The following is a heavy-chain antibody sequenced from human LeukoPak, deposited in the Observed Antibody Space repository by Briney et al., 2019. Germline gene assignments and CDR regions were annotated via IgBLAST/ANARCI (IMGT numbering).Heavy chain of an antibody. Sequence: PGGSLRLSCAASGFTFGTYAMSWVRQAPGKGLEWVSVISGSGSSTYYADSVKGRFTISRDNSKNTLYLQMNSLSAEDTAAYYCAKRGYDSSGYYGYFDYWGLGILVTVSS. V-gene: IGHV3-23*01. CDR1: GFTFGTYA. J-gene: IGHJ4*02. CDR3: AKRGYDSSGYYGYFDY. CDR2: ISGSGSST. D-gene: IGHD3-22*01.